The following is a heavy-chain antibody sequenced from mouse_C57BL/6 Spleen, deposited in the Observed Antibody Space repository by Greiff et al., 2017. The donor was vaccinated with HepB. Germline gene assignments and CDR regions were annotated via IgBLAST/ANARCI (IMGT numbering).Heavy chain of an antibody. V-gene: IGHV3-6*01. J-gene: IGHJ1*03. CDR3: ARGGYDGWYFDV. CDR1: GYSITSGYY. D-gene: IGHD2-2*01. CDR2: ISYDGSN. Sequence: EVQLVESGPGLVKPSQSLSLTCSVTGYSITSGYYWNWIRQFPGNKLEWMGYISYDGSNNYNPSLKNRISITRDTSKNQFFLKLNSVTTEDTATYYCARGGYDGWYFDVWGTGTTVTVSS.